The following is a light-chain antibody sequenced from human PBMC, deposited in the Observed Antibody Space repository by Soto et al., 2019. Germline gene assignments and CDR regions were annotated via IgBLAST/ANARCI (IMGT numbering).Light chain of an antibody. CDR3: SAYGGSDTLFV. Sequence: QSVLTQPASVSGSPGQSITISCTGTSNDVGGYNYVSWYQHDPGKAPKLMIYEVSIRPSGVSHRFSGSKSDNMASLTISGLQSEDEAEYFCSAYGGSDTLFVFGNGTKVTVL. V-gene: IGLV2-14*01. CDR1: SNDVGGYNY. J-gene: IGLJ1*01. CDR2: EVS.